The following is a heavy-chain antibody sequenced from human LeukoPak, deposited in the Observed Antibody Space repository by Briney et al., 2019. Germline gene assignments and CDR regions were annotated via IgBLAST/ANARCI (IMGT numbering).Heavy chain of an antibody. V-gene: IGHV4-39*07. J-gene: IGHJ4*02. CDR1: GGSISSSTYY. CDR2: IYYSGST. Sequence: SETLSLTCTVSGGSISSSTYYWGWVRQPPGKGLEWIGSIYYSGSTYYNPPLKSRVTISVDTSKNQFSLKLSSATAADTAVYYCARDQTHSIAVAGIGEFDYWGQGTLVTVSS. D-gene: IGHD6-19*01. CDR3: ARDQTHSIAVAGIGEFDY.